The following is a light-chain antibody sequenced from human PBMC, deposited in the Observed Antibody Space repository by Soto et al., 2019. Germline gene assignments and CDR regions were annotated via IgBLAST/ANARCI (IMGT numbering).Light chain of an antibody. CDR3: QSYDSSLSVL. CDR2: GNS. J-gene: IGLJ2*01. CDR1: SSNIGAGYD. Sequence: QSVLTQPPSVSWAPAQRITIFCTGSSSNIGAGYDVHWYQQLPGTAPKLPSYGNSNRPSGVPDRFSGSKSGTSASLAITGLQAEDGADYYCQSYDSSLSVLVGGGTQLTVL. V-gene: IGLV1-40*01.